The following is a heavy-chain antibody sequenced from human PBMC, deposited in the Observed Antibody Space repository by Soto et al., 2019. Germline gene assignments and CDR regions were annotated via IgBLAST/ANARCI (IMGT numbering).Heavy chain of an antibody. Sequence: PSETLSVTCTVSGGFISSYYWSWSRQPPGKGLECIGYIYISGSTNYNPSLKSRVTISVDTSKNQFSLKLSSVTAADTAVYYCARIDSSGFLDYWGQGTLVTVS. D-gene: IGHD3-22*01. CDR3: ARIDSSGFLDY. CDR1: GGFISSYY. V-gene: IGHV4-59*01. CDR2: IYISGST. J-gene: IGHJ4*02.